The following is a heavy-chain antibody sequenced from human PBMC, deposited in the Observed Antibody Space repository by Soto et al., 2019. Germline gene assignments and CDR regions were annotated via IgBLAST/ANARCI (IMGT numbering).Heavy chain of an antibody. J-gene: IGHJ4*02. CDR2: ISGSGGST. CDR1: GFTFSSYA. V-gene: IGHV3-23*01. D-gene: IGHD3-9*01. CDR3: AKVGYVLTCYCHY. Sequence: GVSLRLSFAASGFTFSSYAMSWFGQAPGKGLEWVSAISGSGGSTYYADSVKGRFTISRDNSKNTLYLQMNSLRAEDTAVYYCAKVGYVLTCYCHYWGQGTLVSVSS.